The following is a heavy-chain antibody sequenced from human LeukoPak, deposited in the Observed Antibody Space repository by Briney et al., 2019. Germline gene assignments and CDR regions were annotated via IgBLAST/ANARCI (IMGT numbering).Heavy chain of an antibody. J-gene: IGHJ4*02. CDR1: GFTVSSNY. D-gene: IGHD6-19*01. CDR3: ARDSSGWQYYFDY. Sequence: PGGSLRLSCAASGFTVSSNYMSWVRQAPGKGPEWVSVIYSGGSTYYADSVKGRFTISRDNSKNTLYLQMNSLRAEDTAVYYCARDSSGWQYYFDYWGQGTLVTVSS. V-gene: IGHV3-66*01. CDR2: IYSGGST.